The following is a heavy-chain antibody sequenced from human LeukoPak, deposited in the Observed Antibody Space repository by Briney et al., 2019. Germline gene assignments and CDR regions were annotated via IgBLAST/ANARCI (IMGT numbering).Heavy chain of an antibody. CDR3: ARDAGFSNEDY. D-gene: IGHD3-10*01. V-gene: IGHV3-7*01. Sequence: TGGSLRLSCAASGFTFSTYWMSWVRQAPGKGLEWVANINPDGGDKYYADSVRGRFTISRDNAGNSLYLQMHSLRVEDTAVYYCARDAGFSNEDYWGQGTLVTVSS. CDR1: GFTFSTYW. J-gene: IGHJ4*02. CDR2: INPDGGDK.